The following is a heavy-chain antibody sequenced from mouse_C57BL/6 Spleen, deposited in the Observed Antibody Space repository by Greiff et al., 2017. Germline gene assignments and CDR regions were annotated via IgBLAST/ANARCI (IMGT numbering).Heavy chain of an antibody. CDR2: ISGGGGNT. V-gene: IGHV5-9*01. Sequence: EVKLVESGGGLVKPGGSLKLSCAASGFTFSSYTMSWVRQTPEKRLEWVATISGGGGNTYYPDNVKGRFTISRDNAKNTLYLPMSSLRSEDTALYYCARHGDSWFAYWGQGTLVTVSA. CDR3: ARHGDSWFAY. CDR1: GFTFSSYT. J-gene: IGHJ3*01.